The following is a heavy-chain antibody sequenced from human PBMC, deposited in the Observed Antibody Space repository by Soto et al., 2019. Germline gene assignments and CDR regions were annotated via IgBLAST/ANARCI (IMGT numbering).Heavy chain of an antibody. V-gene: IGHV3-30-3*01. CDR2: ISYDGSNK. Sequence: QVQLVESGGGVVQPGRSLRLSCAASGFTFSSYAMHWVRQAPGKGLEWVAVISYDGSNKYYADSVKGRFTISRDNSKNTLYLQMNSLRAEDTAVYYCARDYYGFNSGYGFSMDVWGQGTTVTVSS. CDR1: GFTFSSYA. CDR3: ARDYYGFNSGYGFSMDV. J-gene: IGHJ6*02. D-gene: IGHD5-12*01.